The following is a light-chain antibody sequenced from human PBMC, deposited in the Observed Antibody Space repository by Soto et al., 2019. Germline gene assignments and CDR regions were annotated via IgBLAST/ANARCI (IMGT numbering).Light chain of an antibody. J-gene: IGKJ1*01. Sequence: EIVLTQSPGSLSLSPGERATLSCRASQSVSSTFFAWYQQRPGQAPRLLMYGASSKATGIPERFSGSGSGTDFTLTISRLEPEGFAVDYCEQFDSSVTFGQGTKVEIE. CDR1: QSVSSTF. CDR3: EQFDSSVT. CDR2: GAS. V-gene: IGKV3-20*01.